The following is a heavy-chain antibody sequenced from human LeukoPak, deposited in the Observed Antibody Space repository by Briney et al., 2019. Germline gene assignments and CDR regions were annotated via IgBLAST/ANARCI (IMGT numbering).Heavy chain of an antibody. D-gene: IGHD3-22*01. J-gene: IGHJ3*02. CDR1: GGSISSRSYC. CDR3: ARGPYSYDSSGAFDI. V-gene: IGHV4-61*02. CDR2: ISSSGST. Sequence: SETLSLTCTVSGGSISSRSYCWSWIRQPAGKGLEWIGRISSSGSTNYNPSLKGRVTISVDTSKNQFSLKLSSVTAADTAVYFCARGPYSYDSSGAFDIWGQGTMVTVSS.